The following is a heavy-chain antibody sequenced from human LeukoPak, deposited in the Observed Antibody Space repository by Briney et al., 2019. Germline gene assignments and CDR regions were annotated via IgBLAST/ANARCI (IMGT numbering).Heavy chain of an antibody. V-gene: IGHV3-20*04. D-gene: IGHD1-26*01. J-gene: IGHJ4*02. CDR1: GFTFDDYG. CDR3: ARGLSSGSPGFSYYFDY. CDR2: INWNGGST. Sequence: GGSLRLSCASSGFTFDDYGMSWVRQAPGKGLEWVSGINWNGGSTGYADSVKGRFTISRDNAKNSLYLQMNSLRVEDTALYYCARGLSSGSPGFSYYFDYWGQGTLVTVSS.